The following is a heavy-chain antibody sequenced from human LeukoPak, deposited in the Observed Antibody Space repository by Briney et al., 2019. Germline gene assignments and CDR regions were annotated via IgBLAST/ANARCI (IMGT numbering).Heavy chain of an antibody. D-gene: IGHD2-15*01. CDR3: ATIYCSSGRCYYFDY. J-gene: IGHJ4*02. Sequence: GGSLRLSCADSGFTFSSYWMSWVRQAPGKGLEWVANMKHDGSEKYYVDSVKGRFTISRDNAKNSLYLQMNSLRAEDTAVYYCATIYCSSGRCYYFDYWGQGTLVTVSS. V-gene: IGHV3-7*03. CDR2: MKHDGSEK. CDR1: GFTFSSYW.